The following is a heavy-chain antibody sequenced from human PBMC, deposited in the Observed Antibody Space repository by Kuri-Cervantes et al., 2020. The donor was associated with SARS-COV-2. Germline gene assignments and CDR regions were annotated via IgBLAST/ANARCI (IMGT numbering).Heavy chain of an antibody. CDR3: ASGVYEEWELPGEDY. D-gene: IGHD1-26*01. J-gene: IGHJ4*02. V-gene: IGHV3-48*02. Sequence: GGSLRLSCAASGFTFSSYSMNWVRQAPGKGLEWVSYISSSSSTIYYADSVKGRFTISRDNAKNSLYLQMNSLRDEDTAVYYCASGVYEEWELPGEDYWSQGTLVTVSS. CDR1: GFTFSSYS. CDR2: ISSSSSTI.